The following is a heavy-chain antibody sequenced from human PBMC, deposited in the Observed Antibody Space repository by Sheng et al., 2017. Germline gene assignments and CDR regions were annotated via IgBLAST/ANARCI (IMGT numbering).Heavy chain of an antibody. CDR2: ISGSGGST. V-gene: IGHV3-23*01. Sequence: EVQLLESGGGLVQPGGSLRLSCAASGFTFSSYAMSWVRQAPGKGLEWVSAISGSGGSTYYADSVKGRFTISRDNSKNTLYLQMNSLRAEDTAVYYCAKDLPRYCSGGSCYSVFAFDIWGQGTMVTVSS. CDR1: GFTFSSYA. J-gene: IGHJ3*02. CDR3: AKDLPRYCSGGSCYSVFAFDI. D-gene: IGHD2-15*01.